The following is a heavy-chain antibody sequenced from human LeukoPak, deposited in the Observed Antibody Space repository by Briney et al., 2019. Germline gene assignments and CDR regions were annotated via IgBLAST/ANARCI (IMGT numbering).Heavy chain of an antibody. V-gene: IGHV4-59*01. Sequence: PSETLSLTCTVSGGSLSSYYWSWIRQPPAKGLEWIGYIYYSGSTNYNPSLKNRVTISVDTSKNQFSLKLSSVTAADTAVYYCARVDCTNGVCPFDPWGQGTLVTVSS. J-gene: IGHJ5*02. CDR2: IYYSGST. D-gene: IGHD2-8*01. CDR1: GGSLSSYY. CDR3: ARVDCTNGVCPFDP.